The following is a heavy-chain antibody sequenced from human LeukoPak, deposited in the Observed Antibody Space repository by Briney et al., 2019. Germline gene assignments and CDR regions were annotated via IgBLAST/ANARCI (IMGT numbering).Heavy chain of an antibody. Sequence: SETLSLTCTVSGYSISSGYYWGWIRPPPGMGLEWIGSIYHSGSTYYNPSLKSRVTISVDTSKNQFSLKLSSVTAADTAVYYCARERGTFNWFDPWGQGTLVTVSS. CDR1: GYSISSGYY. D-gene: IGHD1-1*01. CDR3: ARERGTFNWFDP. J-gene: IGHJ5*02. V-gene: IGHV4-38-2*02. CDR2: IYHSGST.